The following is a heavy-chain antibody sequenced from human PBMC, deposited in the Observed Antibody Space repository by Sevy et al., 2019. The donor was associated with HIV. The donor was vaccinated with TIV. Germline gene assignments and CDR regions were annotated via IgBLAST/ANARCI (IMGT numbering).Heavy chain of an antibody. Sequence: GGSLRLSCAASGFTFSDTWMSWVRQAPGKGLEWVGRIKRKTDGETTDYVAPVKGRFSISRDDSRNTVYLQMNTLQTEDTALYYCTTLGTLSAPDVWGQGTMVTVSS. V-gene: IGHV3-15*01. CDR1: GFTFSDTW. CDR3: TTLGTLSAPDV. CDR2: IKRKTDGETT. D-gene: IGHD1-1*01. J-gene: IGHJ3*01.